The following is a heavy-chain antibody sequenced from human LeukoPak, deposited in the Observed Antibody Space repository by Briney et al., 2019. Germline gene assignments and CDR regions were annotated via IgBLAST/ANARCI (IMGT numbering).Heavy chain of an antibody. Sequence: PSETLSLTCTVSGGSISSGSYYWSWIRQPAGRGLEWIGRIYTSGSTNYNPSLKSRVTISVDTSKNQFSLKLSSVTAADTAVYYCARTLLGWFDPWGQGTLVTVSS. CDR2: IYTSGST. J-gene: IGHJ5*02. D-gene: IGHD2-15*01. V-gene: IGHV4-61*02. CDR1: GGSISSGSYY. CDR3: ARTLLGWFDP.